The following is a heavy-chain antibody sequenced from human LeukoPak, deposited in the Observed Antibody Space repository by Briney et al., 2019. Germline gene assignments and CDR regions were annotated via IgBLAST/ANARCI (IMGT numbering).Heavy chain of an antibody. CDR3: ARDTPWSGYYLIDY. CDR1: GFTFSSYG. CDR2: IWYDGSNK. J-gene: IGHJ4*02. V-gene: IGHV3-33*01. D-gene: IGHD3-3*01. Sequence: TGGSLRLSCAASGFTFSSYGMHWVRQAPGKGLEWVAVIWYDGSNKYYADSVKGRFTISRDNSKNTLYLQMNSLRAEDTAVYYCARDTPWSGYYLIDYWGQGTLVTVSS.